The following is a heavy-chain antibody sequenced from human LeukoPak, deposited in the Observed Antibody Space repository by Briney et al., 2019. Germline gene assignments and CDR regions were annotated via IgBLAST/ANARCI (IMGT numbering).Heavy chain of an antibody. CDR1: GFTFSSYA. CDR2: ISGSGGST. J-gene: IGHJ4*02. Sequence: GGSLRLSCAASGFTFSSYAMSWVRQAPGKGLEWVSAISGSGGSTYYADSVKGRFTISRDNSKNTLHLQMNSLRAEDTAVYYCAKSGYSSGYYYYFDYWGQGTLVTVSS. D-gene: IGHD3-22*01. CDR3: AKSGYSSGYYYYFDY. V-gene: IGHV3-23*01.